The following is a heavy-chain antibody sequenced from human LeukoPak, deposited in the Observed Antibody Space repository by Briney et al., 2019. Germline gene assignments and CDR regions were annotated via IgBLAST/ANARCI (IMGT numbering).Heavy chain of an antibody. J-gene: IGHJ6*03. V-gene: IGHV3-13*01. CDR1: GSTFSSFD. D-gene: IGHD1-1*01. Sequence: GGSLRLSCAASGSTFSSFDMHWVRQPTERGLEWVSTIGTASDTYYPVSVEGRFTLSRDNAKNSLYLQMNSLTAGDTAVYYCARGPPRGKYYYMDVWGKGTTVTVSS. CDR3: ARGPPRGKYYYMDV. CDR2: IGTASDT.